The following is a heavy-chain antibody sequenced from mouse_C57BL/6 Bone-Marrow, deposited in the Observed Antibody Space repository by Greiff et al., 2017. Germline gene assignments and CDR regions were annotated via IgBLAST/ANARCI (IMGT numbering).Heavy chain of an antibody. J-gene: IGHJ2*01. CDR1: GYAFRSYW. CDR2: IYPGDGDT. D-gene: IGHD2-5*01. V-gene: IGHV1-80*01. CDR3: ARFGGVRPFDY. Sequence: VQLQQSGPELVKPGASVKISCKASGYAFRSYWMHWVKQRHGKGLEWIGQIYPGDGDTNYNGKFKGKATLTVDKSSSTAYMQLSSLTSEDSAVYCCARFGGVRPFDYWGQGTTLTVSS.